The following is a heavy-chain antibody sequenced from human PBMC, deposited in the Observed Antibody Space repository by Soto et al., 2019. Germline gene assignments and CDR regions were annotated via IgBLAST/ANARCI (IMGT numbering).Heavy chain of an antibody. V-gene: IGHV1-2*04. CDR1: GYTFTGYY. J-gene: IGHJ4*02. CDR2: INPNSGGT. Sequence: ASVKVSCKASGYTFTGYYMHWVRQAPGQGLEWMGWINPNSGGTNYAQKFQGWVTMTRDTSISTAYMELSRLRSDDTAVYYCARCDILTGYYLGECAYWGQGTLVTVSS. D-gene: IGHD3-9*01. CDR3: ARCDILTGYYLGECAY.